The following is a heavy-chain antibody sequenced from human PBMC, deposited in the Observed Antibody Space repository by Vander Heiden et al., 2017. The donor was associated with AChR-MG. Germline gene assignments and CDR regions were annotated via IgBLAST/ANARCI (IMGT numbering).Heavy chain of an antibody. CDR3: ARDRLSPAGFYYSGMDL. V-gene: IGHV4-61*01. D-gene: IGHD2-2*01. Sequence: QVQLQESGPGLVKPSETLSLTCTVSGRSVSSGSYYWSWIRQPPGKGLEWIGYIYYSGSTNYNPSLKSRVTISVDMPKNQFSLKLTSVTAADTAMYYCARDRLSPAGFYYSGMDLWGQGTTVTVSS. J-gene: IGHJ6*02. CDR2: IYYSGST. CDR1: GRSVSSGSYY.